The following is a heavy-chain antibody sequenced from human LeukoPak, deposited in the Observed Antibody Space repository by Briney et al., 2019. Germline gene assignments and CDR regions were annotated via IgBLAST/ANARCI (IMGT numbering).Heavy chain of an antibody. CDR3: ARHRYYYDSSGYPFPYYFDY. CDR2: IYYSGST. D-gene: IGHD3-22*01. J-gene: IGHJ4*02. Sequence: SETLSLTCTVSGGSISSSSYYWGWIRQPPGKGLEWIGSIYYSGSTYYNPSLKSRVTISVDTSKNQFSLKLSSVTAADTAVYHCARHRYYYDSSGYPFPYYFDYWGQGTLVTVSS. CDR1: GGSISSSSYY. V-gene: IGHV4-39*01.